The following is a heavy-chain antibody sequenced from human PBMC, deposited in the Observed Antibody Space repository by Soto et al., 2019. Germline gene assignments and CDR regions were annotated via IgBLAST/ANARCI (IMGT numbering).Heavy chain of an antibody. V-gene: IGHV1-3*01. J-gene: IGHJ6*02. Sequence: ASVKVSCKASGYTFTSCAVHWVRQAPGQRLEWMGWINAGDGNTKYSQRFQGRVSITRDTSASTAYMELNSLRSEDTAVYYCARSEPYYYDSSGYVYPSGYYYYGLDVWGQGTTVTVSS. D-gene: IGHD3-22*01. CDR1: GYTFTSCA. CDR3: ARSEPYYYDSSGYVYPSGYYYYGLDV. CDR2: INAGDGNT.